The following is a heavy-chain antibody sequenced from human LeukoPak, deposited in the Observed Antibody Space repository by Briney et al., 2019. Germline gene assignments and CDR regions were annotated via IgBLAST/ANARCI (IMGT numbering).Heavy chain of an antibody. J-gene: IGHJ4*02. Sequence: PGGSLRLSCAVSGFTFSSYGMHWVRQAPGKGLEWVAFIHFDGSTKYSGDSVKGRSTISRDNSKNTLYLQMNSLRPEDTAVYYCAKDQCTRTSCDGYPGYWGQGSLVTVSS. D-gene: IGHD2-2*01. CDR2: IHFDGSTK. V-gene: IGHV3-30*02. CDR3: AKDQCTRTSCDGYPGY. CDR1: GFTFSSYG.